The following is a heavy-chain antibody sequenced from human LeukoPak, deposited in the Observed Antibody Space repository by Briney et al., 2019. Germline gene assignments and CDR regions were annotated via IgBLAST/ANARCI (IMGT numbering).Heavy chain of an antibody. J-gene: IGHJ4*02. Sequence: PGGTLTFSCPASGFTFNKYAITWTRQAPGKALHWASAITARGTTTYYADSVKGLFTISRDDSKNTPSLQMDSLSAEDTALYYCAKYISDSGAYYAFDYWGQGTLVTVSS. CDR2: ITARGTTT. CDR1: GFTFNKYA. V-gene: IGHV3-23*01. CDR3: AKYISDSGAYYAFDY. D-gene: IGHD3-10*01.